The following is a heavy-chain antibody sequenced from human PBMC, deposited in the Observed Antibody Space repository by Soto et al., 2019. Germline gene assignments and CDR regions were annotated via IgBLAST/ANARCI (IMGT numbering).Heavy chain of an antibody. CDR1: GGSISSGGYY. CDR2: IYYSGST. D-gene: IGHD2-15*01. V-gene: IGHV4-31*03. Sequence: QVQLQESGPGLVKPSQTLSLTCTVSGGSISSGGYYWSWIRQHPGKGLEWIGYIYYSGSTYYNPSLKSRVTISVDTSKNQFALKLSSVTAADTAVYYCARVRYCSGGSCYPRFDPWGQGTLVTVSS. CDR3: ARVRYCSGGSCYPRFDP. J-gene: IGHJ5*02.